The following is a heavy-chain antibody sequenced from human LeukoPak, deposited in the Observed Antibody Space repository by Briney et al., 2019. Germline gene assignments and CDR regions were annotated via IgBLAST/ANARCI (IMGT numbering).Heavy chain of an antibody. Sequence: GGSLRLSCAASGFTFSSYDMHWVRQAPGKGLEWVAVISYDGSNKYYADSVKGRFTISRDNSKNTLYLQMNSLRAEDTAVYYCARGRFIEGTTAYYFDYWGQGALVTVSS. D-gene: IGHD1-7*01. V-gene: IGHV3-30*03. CDR3: ARGRFIEGTTAYYFDY. CDR1: GFTFSSYD. CDR2: ISYDGSNK. J-gene: IGHJ4*02.